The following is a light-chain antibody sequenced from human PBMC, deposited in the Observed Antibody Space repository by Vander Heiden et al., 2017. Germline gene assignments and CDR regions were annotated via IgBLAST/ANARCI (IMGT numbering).Light chain of an antibody. CDR1: QSVSSSY. J-gene: IGKJ3*01. CDR2: GAS. Sequence: EIVLTQSPGTLSLSPGESATLSCRASQSVSSSYLAWYQQKPGQAPRLLIYGASSRATGIPDRFSGSGYGTDFTLTISRREPEDFAVYYCQQYGSSPPFTFGHGTKVDIK. CDR3: QQYGSSPPFT. V-gene: IGKV3-20*01.